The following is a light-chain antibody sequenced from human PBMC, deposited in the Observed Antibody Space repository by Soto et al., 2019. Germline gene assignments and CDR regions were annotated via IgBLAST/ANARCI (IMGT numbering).Light chain of an antibody. V-gene: IGLV1-47*02. CDR1: SANIGNNF. Sequence: SAPTQPPSASGTPGQRAIISCSGTSANIGNNFVCWYQHLPGMAPKLLIYSTDQRPSGVPDRFSGSKSGTSASLAISGLRSEDEADYYCVAWDDSLSGLVFGTGTKVTVL. J-gene: IGLJ1*01. CDR2: STD. CDR3: VAWDDSLSGLV.